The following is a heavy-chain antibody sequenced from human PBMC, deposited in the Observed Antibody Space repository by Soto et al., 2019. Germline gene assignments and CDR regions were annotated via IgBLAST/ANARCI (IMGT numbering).Heavy chain of an antibody. CDR1: GGSFSDHY. J-gene: IGHJ5*01. D-gene: IGHD5-18*01. V-gene: IGHV4-34*01. CDR3: ARGVGGYSYGGLDS. Sequence: QVQLQQWGAGLLKPSETLSLTCAVYGGSFSDHYWSWIRQTPGKGLEWIGEINHSGSTNYNPSFKSRVTISVDPSKNQFSLYLSSVTAADTAVICCARGVGGYSYGGLDSWGQGTLVTVSA. CDR2: INHSGST.